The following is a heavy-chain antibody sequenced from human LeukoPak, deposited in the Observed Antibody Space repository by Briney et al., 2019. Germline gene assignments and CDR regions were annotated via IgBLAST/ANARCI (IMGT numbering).Heavy chain of an antibody. CDR1: GFTFSSYG. CDR3: ASRYCSSTSCSDY. CDR2: ISGSGGST. Sequence: GGSLRLSCAASGFTFSSYGMSWVRQAPGKGLEWVSAISGSGGSTYYADSVKGRFTISRDNSKNTLYLQMNSLRAEDTAVYYCASRYCSSTSCSDYWGQGTLVTVSS. D-gene: IGHD2-2*01. J-gene: IGHJ4*02. V-gene: IGHV3-23*01.